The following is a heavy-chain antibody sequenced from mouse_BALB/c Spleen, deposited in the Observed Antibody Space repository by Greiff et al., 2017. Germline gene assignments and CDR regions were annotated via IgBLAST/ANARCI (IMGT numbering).Heavy chain of an antibody. CDR2: ISYSGST. Sequence: ESGPGLVKPSQSLSLTCTVTGYSITSDYAWNWIRQFPGNKLEWMGYISYSGSTSYNPSLKSRISITRDTSKNQFFLQLNSVTTEDTATYYCATLTPFDYWGQGTTLTVSS. D-gene: IGHD4-1*01. CDR1: GYSITSDYA. J-gene: IGHJ2*01. V-gene: IGHV3-2*02. CDR3: ATLTPFDY.